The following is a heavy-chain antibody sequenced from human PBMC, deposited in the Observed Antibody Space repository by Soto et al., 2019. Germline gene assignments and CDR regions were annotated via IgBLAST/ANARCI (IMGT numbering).Heavy chain of an antibody. J-gene: IGHJ6*02. D-gene: IGHD6-19*01. V-gene: IGHV3-33*01. CDR1: GFTFSSYG. CDR2: IWYDGSNK. Sequence: QVQLVESGGGVVQPGRSLRLSCAASGFTFSSYGMHWVRQAPGKGLEWVAVIWYDGSNKYYADSVKGRFTISRDNSKNTLYLQMNSRRAEDTAVYYCARDESSGDGMDVWGQGTTVTVSS. CDR3: ARDESSGDGMDV.